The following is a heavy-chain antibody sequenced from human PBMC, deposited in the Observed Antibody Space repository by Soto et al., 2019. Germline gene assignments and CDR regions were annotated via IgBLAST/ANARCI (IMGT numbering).Heavy chain of an antibody. CDR2: IKQDGSEK. V-gene: IGHV3-7*01. Sequence: GGSLRLSCAASGFTFSSYWMSWVRQAPGKGLEWVANIKQDGSEKYYVDSVKGRFTISRDNAKNSLYLQMNSLRAEDTAVYYCARDWSYQVTYYDILTGYYPPANLSYWGQGTLVTVSS. CDR1: GFTFSSYW. D-gene: IGHD3-9*01. CDR3: ARDWSYQVTYYDILTGYYPPANLSY. J-gene: IGHJ4*02.